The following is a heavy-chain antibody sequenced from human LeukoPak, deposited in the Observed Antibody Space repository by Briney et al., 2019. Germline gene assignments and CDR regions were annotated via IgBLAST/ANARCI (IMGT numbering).Heavy chain of an antibody. CDR2: ISGSGGST. CDR3: AKSYDILTGLYCNWFDP. D-gene: IGHD3-9*01. CDR1: GFTFSSYA. Sequence: GGSLRLSCAASGFTFSSYAMSWVRQAPGKGLEWVSAISGSGGSTYYADSVKGRFTISRDNSKNTLYLQMNSLRAEDTAVYYCAKSYDILTGLYCNWFDPWGQGTLVTVSS. J-gene: IGHJ5*02. V-gene: IGHV3-23*01.